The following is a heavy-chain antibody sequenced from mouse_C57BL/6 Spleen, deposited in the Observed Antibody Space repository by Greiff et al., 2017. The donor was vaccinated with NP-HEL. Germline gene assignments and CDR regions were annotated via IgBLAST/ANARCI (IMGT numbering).Heavy chain of an antibody. CDR2: IHPNSGST. Sequence: QVQLQQSGAELVKPGASVKLSCKASGYTFTSYWMHWVKQRPGQGLEWIGMIHPNSGSTHYNEKFKSKATLTVDKSSSTAYMQLSSLTSEDSAVYDCARGLGRGYFEVWGTGTTVTVSS. CDR1: GYTFTSYW. D-gene: IGHD4-1*01. J-gene: IGHJ1*03. V-gene: IGHV1-64*01. CDR3: ARGLGRGYFEV.